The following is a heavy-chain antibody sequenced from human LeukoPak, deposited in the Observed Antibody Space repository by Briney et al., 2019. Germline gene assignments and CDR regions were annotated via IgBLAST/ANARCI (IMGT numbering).Heavy chain of an antibody. D-gene: IGHD2-15*01. Sequence: KSSETLSLTCTVPGGSISSFYWSWIRQPPGNGLDYIGYIFYTGTTNCNPSLESRVTISVDTSKNQFSLTLRSVTAADTAVYYCARRTTPRRGEFDYWGQGTLVTVSS. J-gene: IGHJ4*02. CDR1: GGSISSFY. V-gene: IGHV4-59*08. CDR2: IFYTGTT. CDR3: ARRTTPRRGEFDY.